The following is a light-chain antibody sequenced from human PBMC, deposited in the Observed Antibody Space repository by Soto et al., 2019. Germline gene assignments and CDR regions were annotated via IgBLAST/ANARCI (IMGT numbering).Light chain of an antibody. CDR1: QSVSSN. J-gene: IGKJ1*01. CDR2: GAS. CDR3: PQYNNWPPWT. Sequence: EVVMTQSPATLSVSPGERATLSCRASQSVSSNLAWYQQKPGQAPRLLIYGASTRATGIPARFSGSGSETEFTLTISSLQYEDFAVYYCPQYNNWPPWTFGQGIKVEIK. V-gene: IGKV3-15*01.